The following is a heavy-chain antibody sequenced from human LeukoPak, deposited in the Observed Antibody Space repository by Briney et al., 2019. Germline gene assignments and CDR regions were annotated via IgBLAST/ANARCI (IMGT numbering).Heavy chain of an antibody. V-gene: IGHV3-23*01. D-gene: IGHD6-19*01. CDR2: ISGSGGST. Sequence: GGSLRHSCAASGFTFNNYAMSWVRQAPGKGLEWVSVISGSGGSTYYADYVKCRFTISRDNSKNTLYLQMDSLRAEDTALYYCAKDPAVAGTATYFDYWGQGTLVTVSS. J-gene: IGHJ4*02. CDR3: AKDPAVAGTATYFDY. CDR1: GFTFNNYA.